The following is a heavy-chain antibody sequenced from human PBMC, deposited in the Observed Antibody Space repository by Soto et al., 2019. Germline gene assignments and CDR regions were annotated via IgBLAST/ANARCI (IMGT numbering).Heavy chain of an antibody. CDR1: GFNFGSYW. D-gene: IGHD6-19*01. Sequence: EVHLVESGGGLVQPGGSLRLSCAASGFNFGSYWMNWVRQTPGKGLEWVANIKQDGSVKDYVDSVKDRFTISRDNSKNSLHLQMNSLRPDDTAVYYCAGGTGWFIVDWGQGTLVTVSS. J-gene: IGHJ4*02. CDR3: AGGTGWFIVD. CDR2: IKQDGSVK. V-gene: IGHV3-7*02.